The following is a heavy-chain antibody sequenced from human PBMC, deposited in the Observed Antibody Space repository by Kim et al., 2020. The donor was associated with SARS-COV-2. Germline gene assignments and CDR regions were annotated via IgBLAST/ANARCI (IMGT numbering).Heavy chain of an antibody. CDR2: IYYSGST. J-gene: IGHJ6*02. Sequence: SETLSLTCTVSGGSISSGGYYWSWIRQHPGKGLEWIGYIYYSGSTYYNPSLKSRVTISVDTSKNQFSLKLSSVTAADTAVYYCAREKTGTTWAGYIYYGMDVWGQGTTVTVSS. V-gene: IGHV4-31*03. CDR1: GGSISSGGYY. D-gene: IGHD1-7*01. CDR3: AREKTGTTWAGYIYYGMDV.